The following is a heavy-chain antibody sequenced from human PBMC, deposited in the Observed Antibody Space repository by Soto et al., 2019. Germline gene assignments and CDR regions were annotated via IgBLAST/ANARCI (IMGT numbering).Heavy chain of an antibody. V-gene: IGHV1-2*02. CDR3: GRGRSGQIVVCY. CDR2: IGPESGAT. CDR1: RYTFTGHY. D-gene: IGHD3-16*01. Sequence: GASVKVSCKASRYTFTGHYIHWVRQAPEQRPEWKGEIGPESGATRYAQKFQGRVTMTRGMSFTSVYMDLYYLSPDDTDVFCCGRGRSGQIVVCYWGQGSPFTVSS. J-gene: IGHJ4*02.